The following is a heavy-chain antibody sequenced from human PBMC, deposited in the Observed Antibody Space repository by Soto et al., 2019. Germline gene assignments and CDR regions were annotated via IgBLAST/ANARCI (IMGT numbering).Heavy chain of an antibody. J-gene: IGHJ3*02. CDR2: IYYSGST. V-gene: IGHV4-59*01. Sequence: QVQLQESGPGLVKPSETLSLTCTVSGGSISSYYWSWIRQPPGKGLEWIGYIYYSGSTNYNPSLKSRVTISVDTSKNQFSLKLSSVTAADTAVYYCARQYSSGLNDAFDIWGQGTMVTVSS. CDR3: ARQYSSGLNDAFDI. D-gene: IGHD6-19*01. CDR1: GGSISSYY.